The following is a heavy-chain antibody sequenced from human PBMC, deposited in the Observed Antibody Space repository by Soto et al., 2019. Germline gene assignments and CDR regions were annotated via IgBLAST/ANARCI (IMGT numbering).Heavy chain of an antibody. CDR3: GGHWYNY. CDR2: ISGSGGST. D-gene: IGHD1-20*01. Sequence: GGSLRLSCAASGFTFRSYAMSWVRQVPGKGLEWVSVISGSGGSTNYADSVKGRFTISRDHSKNTVYLQMNSLRAEDTAVYYCGGHWYNYWGQGTLVTVSS. CDR1: GFTFRSYA. J-gene: IGHJ4*02. V-gene: IGHV3-23*01.